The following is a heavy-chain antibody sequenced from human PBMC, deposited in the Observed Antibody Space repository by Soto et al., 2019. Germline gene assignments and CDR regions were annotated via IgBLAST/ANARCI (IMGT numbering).Heavy chain of an antibody. D-gene: IGHD6-19*01. CDR1: GFTFTSYW. V-gene: IGHV3-74*01. CDR2: IDTDGSTT. Sequence: EVQLVESGGGLVQPGGSLRLSCAASGFTFTSYWMHWVRQAPGKGLVWVSRIDTDGSTTSYADAVKGRFTISRDNAKKTLYLQMRSLGAEDTAVYYCARAMAVAGTGGFYWGQGILVTVSS. J-gene: IGHJ4*02. CDR3: ARAMAVAGTGGFY.